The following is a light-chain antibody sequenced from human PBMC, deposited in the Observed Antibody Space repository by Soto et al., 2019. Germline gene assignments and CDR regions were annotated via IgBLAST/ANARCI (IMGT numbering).Light chain of an antibody. CDR3: QQRSNWIT. J-gene: IGKJ5*01. CDR2: DAS. Sequence: EIVLTQSPATLSLSPGERATLSCRARQSVSSYLAWYQQKPGQAPRLLIYDASNRATGIPARFSGSGSGTDFTLTISSLEPEDFAVYYCQQRSNWITFGQGTRLEI. V-gene: IGKV3-11*01. CDR1: QSVSSY.